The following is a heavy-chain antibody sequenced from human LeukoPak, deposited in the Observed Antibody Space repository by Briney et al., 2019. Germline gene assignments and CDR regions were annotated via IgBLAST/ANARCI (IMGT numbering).Heavy chain of an antibody. CDR3: ARGHIVATIAWFDP. CDR1: GFTFSSYW. V-gene: IGHV3-74*01. D-gene: IGHD5-12*01. J-gene: IGHJ5*02. Sequence: PGGSLRLSCAASGFTFSSYWMPWVRQAPGKGLVWVARINSDGSSTSYADSVKGRFTISRDNAKNTLYLQMNSLRAEDTAVYYCARGHIVATIAWFDPWGQGTLVTVSS. CDR2: INSDGSST.